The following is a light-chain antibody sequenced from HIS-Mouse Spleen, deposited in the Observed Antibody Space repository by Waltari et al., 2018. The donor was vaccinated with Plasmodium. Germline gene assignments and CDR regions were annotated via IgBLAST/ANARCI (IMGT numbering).Light chain of an antibody. CDR3: QQYYSYLLT. CDR1: QGISSY. V-gene: IGKV1-8*01. CDR2: AAS. Sequence: AIRMTQSPSSFSASTGDRVTLTCRASQGISSYLAWYQHKPGKAPKLLIYAASTLQSGVPSRFSGSGSGTDFTLTISCLQSEDFATYYCQQYYSYLLTFGGGTKVEIK. J-gene: IGKJ4*01.